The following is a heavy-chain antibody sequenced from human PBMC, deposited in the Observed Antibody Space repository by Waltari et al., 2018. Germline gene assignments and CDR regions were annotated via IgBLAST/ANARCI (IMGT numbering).Heavy chain of an antibody. CDR3: GTRYT. V-gene: IGHV3-23*01. J-gene: IGHJ4*02. CDR2: ISAGGEDT. Sequence: EVQLLASGGGLGQPGGSLRLSGTGAGFLFSSTGMNWFRQAPGKGLEWVSVISAGGEDTYYAESVKGRFTISRDNSKNTLYVQLSSLTAQDTAVYYCGTRYTWGQGTLVTVSS. D-gene: IGHD3-9*01. CDR1: GFLFSSTG.